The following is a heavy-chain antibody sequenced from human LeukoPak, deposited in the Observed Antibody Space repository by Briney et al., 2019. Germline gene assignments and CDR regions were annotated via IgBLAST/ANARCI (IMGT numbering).Heavy chain of an antibody. CDR2: IYDRGPA. D-gene: IGHD6-13*01. V-gene: IGHV4-30-2*01. CDR1: GYAIISGGFS. J-gene: IGHJ4*02. Sequence: SETLSLTCTVSGYAIISGGFSWNWIRQPPGKGLEWIGCIYDRGPAHYNPSLKSRFAISVDRPKNQFFLNVTSLTAADTAVYYCARDSQQAAYDYWGQGTLVTVSS. CDR3: ARDSQQAAYDY.